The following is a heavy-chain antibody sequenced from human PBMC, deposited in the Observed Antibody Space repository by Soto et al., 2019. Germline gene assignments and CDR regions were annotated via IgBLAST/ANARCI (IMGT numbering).Heavy chain of an antibody. D-gene: IGHD3-22*01. CDR1: GLTFSDSA. CDR2: IRSKTNNYAT. V-gene: IGHV3-73*01. J-gene: IGHJ5*02. Sequence: GGSLRLSCAASGLTFSDSAIHWVRQASGKGLEWVGRIRSKTNNYATTYAASVKGRFTISRDDSKNTAYLQMNSLRAEDTAVYYCARALYYYDSSGYYGSWGQGTLVTVSS. CDR3: ARALYYYDSSGYYGS.